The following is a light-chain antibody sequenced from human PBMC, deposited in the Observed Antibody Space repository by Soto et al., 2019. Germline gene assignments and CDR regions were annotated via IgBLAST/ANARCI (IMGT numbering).Light chain of an antibody. CDR1: QSVSSSY. J-gene: IGKJ2*01. CDR2: GAS. V-gene: IGKV3-20*01. CDR3: QQYGSSPYT. Sequence: EIVLTQSPGTLSLSPGERATISCRASQSVSSSYLAWYQQKPGQAPRLLIYGASSRATGIPDRFSGSGSGTDFTLTISRLEPEEFAVYYCQQYGSSPYTVGQRTKLEIK.